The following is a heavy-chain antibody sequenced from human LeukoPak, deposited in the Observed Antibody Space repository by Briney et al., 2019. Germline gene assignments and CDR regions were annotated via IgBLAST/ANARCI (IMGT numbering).Heavy chain of an antibody. CDR1: GYTFTSYG. CDR2: ISAYNGNT. D-gene: IGHD6-13*01. V-gene: IGHV1-18*01. CDR3: ARDIPDSSSWYNWFDP. Sequence: ASVKVSCKASGYTFTSYGISWVRQAPGQGLEWMGWISAYNGNTNYAQKLQGRVTMTTDTSTSTAYMELRSLRSDDTAVYYCARDIPDSSSWYNWFDPWGQETLVTVSS. J-gene: IGHJ5*02.